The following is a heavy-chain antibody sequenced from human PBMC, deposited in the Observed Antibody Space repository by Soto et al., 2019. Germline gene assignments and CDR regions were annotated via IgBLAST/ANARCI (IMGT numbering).Heavy chain of an antibody. V-gene: IGHV1-69*02. J-gene: IGHJ4*02. CDR2: IIPILGIA. Sequence: ASVKVSCKASGGTFSSYTISWVRQAPGQGLEWMGRIIPILGIANYAQKFQGRVTITADKSTSTAYMELSSLRSEDTAVYYCATSAGRSGGYPLLDYWGQGTLVTVSS. CDR3: ATSAGRSGGYPLLDY. CDR1: GGTFSSYT. D-gene: IGHD5-12*01.